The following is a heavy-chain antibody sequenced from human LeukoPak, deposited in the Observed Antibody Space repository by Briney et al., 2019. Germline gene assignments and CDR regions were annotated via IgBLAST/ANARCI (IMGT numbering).Heavy chain of an antibody. CDR3: AREVRLPHNDALIHRRALDV. CDR1: GFTFSMYS. Sequence: GGSLRLSCVASGFTFSMYSMHWVRLAPGKGLEWLAIISDDGNFKYYGDSVKGRFTVSRDNTKNTLYLQMNSLRPEDSAVFYCAREVRLPHNDALIHRRALDVWGQGTMVTVSS. V-gene: IGHV3-30*04. D-gene: IGHD3-16*01. J-gene: IGHJ3*01. CDR2: ISDDGNFK.